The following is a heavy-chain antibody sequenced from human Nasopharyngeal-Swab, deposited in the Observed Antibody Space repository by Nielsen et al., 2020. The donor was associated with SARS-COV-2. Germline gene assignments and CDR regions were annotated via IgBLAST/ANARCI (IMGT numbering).Heavy chain of an antibody. V-gene: IGHV1-46*01. J-gene: IGHJ4*02. CDR1: GYTFTSYY. CDR2: INPSGGST. CDR3: ARAPLDPLFDY. Sequence: ASVKVSGKASGYTFTSYYMHWVRQAPGQGLEWMGIINPSGGSTSYAQKFQGRVTMTRDTSTSTVYMELSSLRSEDTAVYYCARAPLDPLFDYWGQGTLVTFSS.